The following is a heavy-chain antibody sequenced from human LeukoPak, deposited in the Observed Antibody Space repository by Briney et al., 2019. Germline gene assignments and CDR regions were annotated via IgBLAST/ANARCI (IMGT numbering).Heavy chain of an antibody. CDR1: GFTFSSYA. Sequence: PGRSLRLSCAASGFTFSSYAMHWVRQAPGKGLEWVAVISYDGSNKYYADSMKGRFTISRDNSKNTLYLQMNSLRAEDTAVYYCARDDSRYCSSTSCFPNWFDPWGQGTLVTVSS. D-gene: IGHD2-2*01. CDR3: ARDDSRYCSSTSCFPNWFDP. V-gene: IGHV3-30-3*01. CDR2: ISYDGSNK. J-gene: IGHJ5*02.